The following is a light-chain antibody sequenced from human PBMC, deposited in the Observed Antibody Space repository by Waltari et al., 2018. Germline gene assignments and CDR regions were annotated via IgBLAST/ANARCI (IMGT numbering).Light chain of an antibody. CDR3: QQYGSLFT. V-gene: IGKV3-20*01. Sequence: IGLTQSPGTLSLSPGERATLSCRASQSVSSSYLAWYQQKPGQAPRLLIYGASSRATGIPDRFSGSGSGTDFTLTISRLEPEDFAVYYCQQYGSLFTFGPGTKVDIK. CDR1: QSVSSSY. J-gene: IGKJ3*01. CDR2: GAS.